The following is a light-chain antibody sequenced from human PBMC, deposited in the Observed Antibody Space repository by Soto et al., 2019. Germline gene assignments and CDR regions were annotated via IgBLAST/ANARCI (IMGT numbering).Light chain of an antibody. CDR2: DAS. J-gene: IGKJ3*01. Sequence: DIQMTQSPSSLSASVGDRVTITCQASQDISNYLNWYQQKPGKAPKLLIYDASNLETGVPSRFSGSGSGTDFTFTISSLQPEDIATYYCQQYDNLTPTFGQGTKVDIK. CDR1: QDISNY. CDR3: QQYDNLTPT. V-gene: IGKV1-33*01.